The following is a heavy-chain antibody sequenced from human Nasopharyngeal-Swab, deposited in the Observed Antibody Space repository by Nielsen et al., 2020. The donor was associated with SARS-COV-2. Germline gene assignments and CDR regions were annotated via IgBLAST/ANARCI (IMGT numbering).Heavy chain of an antibody. CDR2: ISYDGSNK. CDR1: GFTFSSYC. CDR3: AKDQALFDY. J-gene: IGHJ4*02. Sequence: GESLKISCAASGFTFSSYCMHWVRQAPGKGLEWVAVISYDGSNKYYADSVKGRFTISRDNSKNTLYLQMNSLRAEDTAVYYCAKDQALFDYWGQGTLVTVSS. V-gene: IGHV3-30*18.